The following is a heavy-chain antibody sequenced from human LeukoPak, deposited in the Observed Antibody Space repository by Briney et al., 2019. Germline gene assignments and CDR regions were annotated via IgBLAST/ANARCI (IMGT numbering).Heavy chain of an antibody. V-gene: IGHV1-24*01. CDR1: GYTLTELS. CDR2: FDPEDGET. D-gene: IGHD1-26*01. Sequence: ASVKVSCKVSGYTLTELSMHWVRQAPGKGLEWMGGFDPEDGETIYAQKFQGRVTMTEDTSTDTAYMELGSLRSEGTAVYYCATVGELRDREAFDYWGQGTLVTVSS. CDR3: ATVGELRDREAFDY. J-gene: IGHJ4*02.